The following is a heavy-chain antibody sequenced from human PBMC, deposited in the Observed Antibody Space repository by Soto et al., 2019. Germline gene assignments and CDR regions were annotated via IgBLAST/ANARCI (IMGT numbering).Heavy chain of an antibody. V-gene: IGHV4-59*01. CDR2: IYYSGST. D-gene: IGHD3-22*01. CDR3: ARSYDSSGYFY. Sequence: QVQLQQWGAGLLKPSETLSLTCAVYGGSISSYYWSWIRQPPGKGLEWIGYIYYSGSTNYNPSLKSRVTISVDTSKNQFSLKLSSVTAADTAVYYCARSYDSSGYFYWGQGTLVTVSS. J-gene: IGHJ4*02. CDR1: GGSISSYY.